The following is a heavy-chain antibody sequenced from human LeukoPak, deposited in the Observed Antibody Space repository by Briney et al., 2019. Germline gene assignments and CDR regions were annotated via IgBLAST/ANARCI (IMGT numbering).Heavy chain of an antibody. CDR1: GFTFSSYW. CDR3: VRGGVTGSGTYYVLN. V-gene: IGHV3-74*01. Sequence: GGSLRPSCAASGFTFSSYWMHWVRQVPGKGLVWVSRINNDGSTTRYADSVKGRFTISRDNAKNTVYLQMNSLGAEDTAVYYCVRGGVTGSGTYYVLNWGQGTLITVSS. J-gene: IGHJ4*02. D-gene: IGHD3-10*01. CDR2: INNDGSTT.